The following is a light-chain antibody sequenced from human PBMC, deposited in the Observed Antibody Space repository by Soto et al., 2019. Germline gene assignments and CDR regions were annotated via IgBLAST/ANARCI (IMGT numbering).Light chain of an antibody. CDR1: QSVSTN. CDR2: GAS. Sequence: EIVLTQSPGTLSVSPGERANLSCRASQSVSTNLAWFQQKPGQAPRLLIYGASTRATGIPARFSGSGSGTEFTLTINSLQSEDLALYYCQQSNNWPYTLGQGTKLEV. J-gene: IGKJ2*01. CDR3: QQSNNWPYT. V-gene: IGKV3-15*01.